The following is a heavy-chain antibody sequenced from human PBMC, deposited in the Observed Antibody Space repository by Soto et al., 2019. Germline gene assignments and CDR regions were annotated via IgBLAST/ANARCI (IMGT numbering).Heavy chain of an antibody. J-gene: IGHJ4*02. D-gene: IGHD1-20*01. CDR3: ARGLYLERRAGAFDY. CDR1: GFTVSSNY. CDR2: IYSGGST. Sequence: GGSLRLSCAASGFTVSSNYMSWVRQAPGKGLEWVSVIYSGGSTYYADSVKGRFTISRDNSKNTLYLQMNSLRAEDTAVYYCARGLYLERRAGAFDYWGQGTLVTVSS. V-gene: IGHV3-66*01.